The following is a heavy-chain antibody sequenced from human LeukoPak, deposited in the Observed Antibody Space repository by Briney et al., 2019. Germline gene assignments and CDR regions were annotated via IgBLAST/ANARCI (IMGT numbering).Heavy chain of an antibody. CDR2: ISWNSGSI. Sequence: GGSLRLSCAASGFTFDDYAMHWVRQAPGKGLEWVSGISWNSGSIGYADSVKGRFTISRDNAKNSLYLQMNSLRAEDTALYYCAKGVPGIAVAGMRDYFDYWGQGTLVTVSS. CDR1: GFTFDDYA. CDR3: AKGVPGIAVAGMRDYFDY. V-gene: IGHV3-9*01. D-gene: IGHD6-19*01. J-gene: IGHJ4*02.